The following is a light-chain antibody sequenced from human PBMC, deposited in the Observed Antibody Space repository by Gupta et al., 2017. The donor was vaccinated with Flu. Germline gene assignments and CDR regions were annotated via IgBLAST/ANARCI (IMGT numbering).Light chain of an antibody. Sequence: QRVSITCSGSSSDIGSDYVYRYKQLQGTAPKLLNDRKNQRASGDPDRCSGSKSGTSASMASSGLRSEDEAYYYCAECDGSLIWVFGGGTRLTVL. V-gene: IGLV1-47*01. CDR3: AECDGSLIWV. CDR1: SSDIGSDY. J-gene: IGLJ3*02. CDR2: RKN.